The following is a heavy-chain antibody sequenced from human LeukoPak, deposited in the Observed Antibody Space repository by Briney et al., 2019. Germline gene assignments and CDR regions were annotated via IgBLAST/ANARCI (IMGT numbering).Heavy chain of an antibody. Sequence: GGSLRLSCAASGFTFSNYWMHWVRQAPGKGLVWVSCINTDGTTTKYAGSVKGRFNISRDNARNTLFLQMNSLRAEGTAVYYCVRSVAVTFDPWGQGTLVTVSS. D-gene: IGHD6-19*01. CDR3: VRSVAVTFDP. CDR2: INTDGTTT. CDR1: GFTFSNYW. J-gene: IGHJ5*02. V-gene: IGHV3-74*03.